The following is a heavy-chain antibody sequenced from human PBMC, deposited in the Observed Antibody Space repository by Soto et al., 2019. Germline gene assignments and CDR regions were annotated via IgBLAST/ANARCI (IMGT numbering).Heavy chain of an antibody. Sequence: EVQLVESGGGLVQPGESLRLSCAASGFTFSNHWMHWVRQAPGERPVWISRIKTDGTITDYADYVKGRFTVSRDNAKNTLFLQMTSLRAEDTAVYYCARNWTGVDYWGQGTLVTVSS. D-gene: IGHD1-1*01. V-gene: IGHV3-74*01. J-gene: IGHJ4*02. CDR3: ARNWTGVDY. CDR1: GFTFSNHW. CDR2: IKTDGTIT.